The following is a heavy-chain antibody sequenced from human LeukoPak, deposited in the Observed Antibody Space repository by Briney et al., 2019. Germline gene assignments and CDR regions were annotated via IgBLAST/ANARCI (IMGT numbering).Heavy chain of an antibody. CDR1: GGTISGYY. CDR3: ASRSTAVVGAFDI. V-gene: IGHV4-59*08. J-gene: IGHJ3*02. CDR2: FYYSGSA. Sequence: SETLSLTCTVSGGTISGYYWSWIRQPPGKGLEWIGYFYYSGSANYNPSLKSRVTISLDTSKNQFSLQLSSVTAADTAVYYCASRSTAVVGAFDIWGQGTMVTVSS. D-gene: IGHD1-26*01.